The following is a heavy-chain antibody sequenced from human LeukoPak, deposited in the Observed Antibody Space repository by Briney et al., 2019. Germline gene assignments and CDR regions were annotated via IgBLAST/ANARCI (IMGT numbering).Heavy chain of an antibody. J-gene: IGHJ6*03. D-gene: IGHD6-19*01. CDR3: ARIGYSSSTYYYYYYMDV. CDR1: GFTFSSYS. V-gene: IGHV3-21*01. CDR2: ISSSSSNI. Sequence: PGGSLRLSCAASGFTFSSYSMNWVRQAPGKGLEWVSSISSSSSNIYYADSVKGRFTISRDNAKNSLYLQMNSLRAEDTAVYYCARIGYSSSTYYYYYYMDVWGKGTTVTVSS.